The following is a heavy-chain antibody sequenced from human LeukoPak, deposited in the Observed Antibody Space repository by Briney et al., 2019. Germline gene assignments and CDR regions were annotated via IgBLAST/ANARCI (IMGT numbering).Heavy chain of an antibody. CDR1: GFTFSSYS. D-gene: IGHD1-26*01. V-gene: IGHV3-48*01. J-gene: IGHJ3*02. Sequence: PGGSLRLSCAASGFTFSSYSMNWVRQAPGKGLEWVSYISSSSSTLYYADSVEGRFTISRDNVKNSLYLQMNSLRAEDTAVYYCARDACLVGACGYAFDIWGQGTMVTVSS. CDR2: ISSSSSTL. CDR3: ARDACLVGACGYAFDI.